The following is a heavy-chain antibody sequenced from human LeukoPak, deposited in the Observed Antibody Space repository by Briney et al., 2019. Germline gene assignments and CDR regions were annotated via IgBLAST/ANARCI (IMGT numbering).Heavy chain of an antibody. CDR3: AAALLDCSGGSCYSPQTFSAFDI. J-gene: IGHJ3*02. Sequence: GASVKVSCKASGGTFSSYAISWVRQAPGQGLEWMGGIIPIFGTANYAQKFQGRVTITTDDSTSTAYMELSSLRSEDTAVYYCAAALLDCSGGSCYSPQTFSAFDIWGQGTMVTVSS. CDR2: IIPIFGTA. V-gene: IGHV1-69*05. D-gene: IGHD2-15*01. CDR1: GGTFSSYA.